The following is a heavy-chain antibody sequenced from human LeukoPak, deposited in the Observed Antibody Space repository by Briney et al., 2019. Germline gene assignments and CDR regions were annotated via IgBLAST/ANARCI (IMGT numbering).Heavy chain of an antibody. CDR3: TRGMRGGSSGWFDF. D-gene: IGHD6-19*01. J-gene: IGHJ4*02. CDR1: GGSISSYY. V-gene: IGHV4-59*01. CDR2: IYYSGNT. Sequence: ASETLSLTCTVSGGSISSYYWTWIRQPPGKGLEWLGYIYYSGNTNYNPSLKSRVTISVDTSKNQFSLKLSSVTAADTAVYYCTRGMRGGSSGWFDFWGQGTLVTVSS.